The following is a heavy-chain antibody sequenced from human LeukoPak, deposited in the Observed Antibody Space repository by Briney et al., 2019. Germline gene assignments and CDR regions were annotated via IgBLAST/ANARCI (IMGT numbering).Heavy chain of an antibody. CDR1: GLTFSSYW. CDR3: ARMYYHDSSDYYWAPDY. V-gene: IGHV3-74*01. CDR2: INSDGSTT. Sequence: GGSLRLSCAASGLTFSSYWMHWVRQAPGKGLVWVSRINSDGSTTNYAGSVKGRFAISRDNAKNTLYLQMNSLRAEDTAVYYCARMYYHDSSDYYWAPDYWGQGTLVTVSS. J-gene: IGHJ4*02. D-gene: IGHD3-22*01.